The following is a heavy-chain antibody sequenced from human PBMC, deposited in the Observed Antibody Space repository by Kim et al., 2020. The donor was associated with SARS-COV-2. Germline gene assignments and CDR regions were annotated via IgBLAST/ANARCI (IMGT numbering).Heavy chain of an antibody. Sequence: SETLSLTCTVSGGSLSSNSFFWGWVRQPPGKGLEWIGSIHYSRYTYYSPSLKNRVTISVDTSKNQVFLKLNSVTAADTAVYYCATLDIVDYLGQGALVTV. CDR1: GGSLSSNSFF. CDR3: ATLDIVDY. D-gene: IGHD1-1*01. V-gene: IGHV4-39*01. CDR2: IHYSRYT. J-gene: IGHJ4*02.